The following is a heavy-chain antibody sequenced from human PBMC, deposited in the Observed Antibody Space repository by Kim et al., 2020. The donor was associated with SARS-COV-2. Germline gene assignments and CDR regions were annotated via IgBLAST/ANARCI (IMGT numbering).Heavy chain of an antibody. Sequence: SETLSLTCTVSGGSISSYYWSWIRQPPGKGLEWIGYIYYSGSTNYNPSLKSRVTISVDTSKNQFSLKLSSVTAADTAVYYCARSNYGDYYYYYGMDVWGQGTTVTVSS. D-gene: IGHD4-17*01. CDR2: IYYSGST. V-gene: IGHV4-59*01. CDR1: GGSISSYY. CDR3: ARSNYGDYYYYYGMDV. J-gene: IGHJ6*02.